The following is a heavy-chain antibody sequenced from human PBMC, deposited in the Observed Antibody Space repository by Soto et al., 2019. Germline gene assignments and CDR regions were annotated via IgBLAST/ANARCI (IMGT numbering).Heavy chain of an antibody. Sequence: GGLRRSCADCGFRFSSYHMHWVGQAPGKGLEWVAVISYDGSNKYYADSVKGRFTISRDNSKNTLYLQMNSLRAEDTAVYYCAKRRSRSLTVESCMDVCGQRTTVPVSS. CDR1: GFRFSSYH. CDR2: ISYDGSNK. V-gene: IGHV3-30*18. J-gene: IGHJ6*02. CDR3: AKRRSRSLTVESCMDV. D-gene: IGHD3-9*01.